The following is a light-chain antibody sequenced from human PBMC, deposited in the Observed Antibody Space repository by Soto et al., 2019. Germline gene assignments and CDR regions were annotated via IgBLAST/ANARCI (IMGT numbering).Light chain of an antibody. V-gene: IGKV1-5*03. J-gene: IGKJ1*01. CDR3: QQYNSYSPT. Sequence: IQMTQSPSTLSASVGDRVTITCRASQSISVWLAWYQQKAGKAPNLLIYKAPRLESGVPSRFSGSGSETEFTLTISGLQPGDSATYYCQQYNSYSPTFGQGTKVDIK. CDR2: KAP. CDR1: QSISVW.